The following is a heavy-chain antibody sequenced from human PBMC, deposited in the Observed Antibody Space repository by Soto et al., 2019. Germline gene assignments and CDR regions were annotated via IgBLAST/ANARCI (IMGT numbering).Heavy chain of an antibody. CDR3: ARDLRGSCTTDECFDLDF. D-gene: IGHD2-8*01. J-gene: IGHJ4*02. Sequence: QVQLAQSGAEVKRPGASVRVSCKAFGFTLSSHGISWVRQAPGQGLEWMGWIRGDNGDTNNGQKFQDRITLITDTFTHTAYMELRSLRSDDTAVYYCARDLRGSCTTDECFDLDFWGQGTLVTVSS. CDR1: GFTLSSHG. V-gene: IGHV1-18*04. CDR2: IRGDNGDT.